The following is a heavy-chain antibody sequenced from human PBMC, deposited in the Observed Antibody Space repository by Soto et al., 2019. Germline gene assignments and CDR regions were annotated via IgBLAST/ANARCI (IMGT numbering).Heavy chain of an antibody. J-gene: IGHJ4*02. CDR2: ISSSSSTI. CDR1: GFTFSSYS. V-gene: IGHV3-48*01. Sequence: GGSLRLSCAASGFTFSSYSMNWVRQAPGKGLEWVSYISSSSSTIYYADSVKGRFTISRDNAKNSLYLQMNSLRAEDTAVYYCARDRYFGFQDYWGQGTLVTVSS. CDR3: ARDRYFGFQDY. D-gene: IGHD3-9*01.